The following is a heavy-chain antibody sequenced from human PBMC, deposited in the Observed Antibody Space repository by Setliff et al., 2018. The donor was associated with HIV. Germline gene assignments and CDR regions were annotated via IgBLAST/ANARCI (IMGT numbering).Heavy chain of an antibody. V-gene: IGHV4-61*02. D-gene: IGHD2-2*01. CDR3: ARTSKDIVEVSDANHYHHMDV. CDR1: GGSISSGSYY. J-gene: IGHJ6*03. Sequence: SETLSLTCAVSGGSISSGSYYWSWIRQPAGKGLEWIGRIYTSGSTNYNPSLKSRVTMSVDTSKNQFSLKLSSVTAADTAIYYCARTSKDIVEVSDANHYHHMDVWGRGTTVTVSS. CDR2: IYTSGST.